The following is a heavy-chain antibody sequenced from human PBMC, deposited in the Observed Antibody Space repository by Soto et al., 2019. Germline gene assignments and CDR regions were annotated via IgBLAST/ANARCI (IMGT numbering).Heavy chain of an antibody. V-gene: IGHV4-34*01. CDR2: INHSGST. Sequence: SETLSLTCAVYGGSFIGYYWSWIRQPPGKGLEWIGEINHSGSTNYNPSLKSRVTISVDTSKNQFSLKLSSVTAADTAVYYCAREYGGNSGTFDYWGQGTLVTVPQ. J-gene: IGHJ4*02. D-gene: IGHD2-21*02. CDR3: AREYGGNSGTFDY. CDR1: GGSFIGYY.